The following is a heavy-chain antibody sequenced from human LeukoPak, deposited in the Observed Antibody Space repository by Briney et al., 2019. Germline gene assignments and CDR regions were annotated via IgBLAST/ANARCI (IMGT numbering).Heavy chain of an antibody. D-gene: IGHD1-26*01. V-gene: IGHV4-59*01. J-gene: IGHJ5*02. CDR1: GGSISSYY. CDR3: ARSRAFNSGAFDP. Sequence: SETLSLTCTVSGGSISSYYWSWIRQPPGKGLEWIGYIYYSGGTNYNPSLKSRVTISVDTSKNQFSLRLNSVTAADTAVYYCARSRAFNSGAFDPWGQGSLVTVSS. CDR2: IYYSGGT.